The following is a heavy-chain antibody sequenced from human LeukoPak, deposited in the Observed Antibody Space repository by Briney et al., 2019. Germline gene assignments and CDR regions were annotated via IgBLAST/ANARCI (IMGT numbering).Heavy chain of an antibody. CDR2: ISYDGSDK. CDR1: GFTFSSYD. Sequence: GGSLRLSCAASGFTFSSYDMHWVRQAPGKGLEWVAVISYDGSDKYYADSVKGRFTISRDNSKNTLYLQMNSLRAEDTAVYYCARDFGEDGYNYWGQGTLVTVSS. D-gene: IGHD5-24*01. CDR3: ARDFGEDGYNY. J-gene: IGHJ4*02. V-gene: IGHV3-30*03.